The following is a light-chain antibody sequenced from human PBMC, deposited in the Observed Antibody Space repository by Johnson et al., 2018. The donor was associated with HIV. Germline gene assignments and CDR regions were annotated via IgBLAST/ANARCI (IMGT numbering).Light chain of an antibody. J-gene: IGLJ1*01. CDR2: DNN. CDR1: SSNIGNNY. V-gene: IGLV1-51*01. CDR3: GTWDTSLSAGGV. Sequence: QSVLTQPPSVSAAPGQKVTISCSGSSSNIGNNYVSWYQQLPGTAPKLLIYDNNKRPSGIPDRFSGSKSGTSATLGITGLQTGDEADYYCGTWDTSLSAGGVFRTGTKVTFL.